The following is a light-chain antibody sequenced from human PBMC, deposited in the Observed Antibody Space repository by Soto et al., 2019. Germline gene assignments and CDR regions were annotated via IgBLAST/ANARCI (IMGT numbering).Light chain of an antibody. V-gene: IGKV3-20*01. CDR1: QSVSSSY. CDR2: GAS. Sequence: EIVLTQSPGTLSLSPGERATLSCRASQSVSSSYLAWYQKKPGQAPRLLIYGASSRATGIPDRFSGSGSGTDFTLTISRLGPEDLAVYYCQQYGSSRPLTFGGGTKVEIK. CDR3: QQYGSSRPLT. J-gene: IGKJ4*01.